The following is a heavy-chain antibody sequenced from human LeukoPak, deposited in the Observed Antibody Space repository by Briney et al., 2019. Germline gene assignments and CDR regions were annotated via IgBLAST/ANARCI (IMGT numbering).Heavy chain of an antibody. V-gene: IGHV3-9*01. CDR2: ISWNSGSI. D-gene: IGHD4-17*01. J-gene: IGHJ4*02. Sequence: GRSLRLSCAASGFTFDDYAMHWVRQAPGKGLEWVSGISWNSGSIGYADSVKGRFTISRDNAKNSLYLQMNSLRAEDTALYYCAKDIRHGDYVGFCALDYWGQGTLVTVSS. CDR3: AKDIRHGDYVGFCALDY. CDR1: GFTFDDYA.